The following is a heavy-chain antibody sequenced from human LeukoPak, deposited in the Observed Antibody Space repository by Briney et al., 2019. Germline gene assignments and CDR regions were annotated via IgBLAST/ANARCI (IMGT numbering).Heavy chain of an antibody. CDR3: AKDGTGGYCSGSSCYLDY. Sequence: GGSLRLSCAASGFNFDDYTMHWVRQAPGKGLEWVCLMSWDGDTPHYADSVKGRFTISRDNSKNSLYLQMNSLRTEDTALYYCAKDGTGGYCSGSSCYLDYWGQGTLVTVSS. V-gene: IGHV3-43*01. D-gene: IGHD2-15*01. CDR1: GFNFDDYT. J-gene: IGHJ4*02. CDR2: MSWDGDTP.